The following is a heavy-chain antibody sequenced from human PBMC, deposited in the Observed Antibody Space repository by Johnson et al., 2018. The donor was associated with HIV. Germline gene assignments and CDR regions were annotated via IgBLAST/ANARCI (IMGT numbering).Heavy chain of an antibody. CDR2: ISYDGSNK. J-gene: IGHJ3*02. D-gene: IGHD6-6*01. CDR1: GFTFSSYA. V-gene: IGHV3-30-3*01. CDR3: AKDRGAARAFDAFDI. Sequence: QVLLVESGGGVVQPGRSLRLSCAASGFTFSSYAMHWVRQAPGKGLEWVAVISYDGSNKYYADSVKGRFTISRDNSKNTLYLQMNSLRAEDTAVYYCAKDRGAARAFDAFDIWGQGTMVTVSS.